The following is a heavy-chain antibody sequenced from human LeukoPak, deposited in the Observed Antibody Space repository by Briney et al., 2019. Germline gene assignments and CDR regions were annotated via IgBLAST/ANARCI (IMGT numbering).Heavy chain of an antibody. Sequence: GGSLRLSCSASGFTFSSYAMHWVRQAPGKGLEYVSAISSNGGSTYYADSVKGRFTISRENAKNSLYLQMNSLRAGDTAVYYCARGKAYDSSGYYKLFDYWGQGTLVTVSS. CDR3: ARGKAYDSSGYYKLFDY. D-gene: IGHD3-22*01. CDR1: GFTFSSYA. V-gene: IGHV3-64*04. CDR2: ISSNGGST. J-gene: IGHJ4*02.